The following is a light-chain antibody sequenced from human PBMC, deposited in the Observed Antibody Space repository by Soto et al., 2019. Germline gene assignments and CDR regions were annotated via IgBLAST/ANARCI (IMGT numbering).Light chain of an antibody. CDR3: QAFDSSLTVSGGLYV. Sequence: QAVVTQPPSVSGAPGQRITISCTGSSSNIGSVYDVHWYQQLPGTAPKLLIYDDTNRPSGVPARFSGSRSGTSASLAITGLQAEDEADYYCQAFDSSLTVSGGLYVFGSGTKVTVL. CDR1: SSNIGSVYD. J-gene: IGLJ1*01. V-gene: IGLV1-40*01. CDR2: DDT.